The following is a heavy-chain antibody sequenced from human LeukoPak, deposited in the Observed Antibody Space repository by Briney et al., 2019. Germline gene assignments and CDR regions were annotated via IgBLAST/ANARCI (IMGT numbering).Heavy chain of an antibody. CDR3: ARGERYYGSGSYSSWDFDL. J-gene: IGHJ2*01. D-gene: IGHD3-10*01. V-gene: IGHV4-30-4*01. Sequence: SQTLSLTCTVSGGSISSGDYYWSWIRQPPGKGLEWIGYIYYSGSTYYNPSLKSRVTISVDTSKNQFSLKLSSVTAADTAVYYCARGERYYGSGSYSSWDFDLWGRGTLVTVSS. CDR1: GGSISSGDYY. CDR2: IYYSGST.